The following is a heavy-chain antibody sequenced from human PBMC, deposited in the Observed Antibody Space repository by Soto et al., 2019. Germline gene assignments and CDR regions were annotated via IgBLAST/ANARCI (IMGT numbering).Heavy chain of an antibody. Sequence: SVKVSCKASGGTFSSYAISWVRQAPGQGLEWMGGIIPIFGTANYAQKFQGRVTITADESTSTAYMELSSLRSEDTAVYYCARVPTPRYYYDSSGYYAWFDPWGQGTLVTVSS. CDR3: ARVPTPRYYYDSSGYYAWFDP. V-gene: IGHV1-69*13. CDR2: IIPIFGTA. J-gene: IGHJ5*02. CDR1: GGTFSSYA. D-gene: IGHD3-22*01.